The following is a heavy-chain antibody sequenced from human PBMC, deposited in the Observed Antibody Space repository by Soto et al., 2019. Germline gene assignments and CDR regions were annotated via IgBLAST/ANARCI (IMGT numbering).Heavy chain of an antibody. D-gene: IGHD3-22*01. J-gene: IGHJ5*02. CDR3: ATYRGADSSGYGGWFDP. Sequence: GGSLRLSCAASGFTFSSYGMHWVRQAPGKGLEWVAVISYDGSNKYYADSGKGRFTISRDNSKNTLYLQMNSLRAEDTAVYYCATYRGADSSGYGGWFDPWGQGTLVTVSS. CDR2: ISYDGSNK. V-gene: IGHV3-30*03. CDR1: GFTFSSYG.